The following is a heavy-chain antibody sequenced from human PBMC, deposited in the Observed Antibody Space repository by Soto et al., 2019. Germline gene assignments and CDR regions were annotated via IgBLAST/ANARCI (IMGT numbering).Heavy chain of an antibody. CDR1: GYAFSNYA. CDR2: ISGSGGST. Sequence: GGSLRLSCVASGYAFSNYAMSWVRQAPGKGLEWVSAISGSGGSTYYADSVKGRFTISRDNSKNTLYLQMNSLRAEDTAVYYCAKSEEMFYDFWSGYLIWGQGTLVNVSS. J-gene: IGHJ4*02. CDR3: AKSEEMFYDFWSGYLI. V-gene: IGHV3-23*01. D-gene: IGHD3-3*01.